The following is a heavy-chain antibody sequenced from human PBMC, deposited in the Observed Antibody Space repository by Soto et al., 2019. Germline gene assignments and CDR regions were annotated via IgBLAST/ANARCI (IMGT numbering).Heavy chain of an antibody. V-gene: IGHV3-9*01. Sequence: PGGSLRLSCAASGFTFDDYAMHWVRQAPGKGLEWVSGISWNSGSIGYADSVKGRFTISRDNAKNSLYLQMNSLRAEDTALYYCAKALGELLSSYYFDYWGQGTLVTVSS. CDR3: AKALGELLSSYYFDY. J-gene: IGHJ4*02. D-gene: IGHD3-10*01. CDR1: GFTFDDYA. CDR2: ISWNSGSI.